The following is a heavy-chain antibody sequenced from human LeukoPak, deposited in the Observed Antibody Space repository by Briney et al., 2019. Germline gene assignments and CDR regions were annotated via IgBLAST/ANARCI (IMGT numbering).Heavy chain of an antibody. V-gene: IGHV3-7*01. CDR3: ARINLAAADY. J-gene: IGHJ4*02. CDR2: IKQDGSEK. CDR1: GFTFSSYE. Sequence: GGSLRLSCAASGFTFSSYEMNWVRQAPGKGLEWVANIKQDGSEKYYVDSVKGRFTISRDNAKNSLYLQMNSLRAEDTAVYYCARINLAAADYWGQGTLVTVSS. D-gene: IGHD6-13*01.